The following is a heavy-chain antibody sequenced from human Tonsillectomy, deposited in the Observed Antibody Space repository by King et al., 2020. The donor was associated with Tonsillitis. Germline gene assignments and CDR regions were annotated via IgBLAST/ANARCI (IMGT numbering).Heavy chain of an antibody. CDR1: GFTFSASW. J-gene: IGHJ4*02. CDR2: TKPDGSEN. D-gene: IGHD2-21*01. CDR3: ARDQGYSSFDY. V-gene: IGHV3-7*04. Sequence: DVQLVESGGGLVQPGGNLKLSCVASGFTFSASWMTWVRQAPGKGLQWVATTKPDGSENWYVDSVKGRFTISRDNAKSSVYLQMNRLRAEDTAVYYCARDQGYSSFDYWGQGTLVTVSS.